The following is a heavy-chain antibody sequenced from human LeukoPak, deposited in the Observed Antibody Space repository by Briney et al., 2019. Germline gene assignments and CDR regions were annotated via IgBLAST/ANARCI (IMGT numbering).Heavy chain of an antibody. CDR2: ISGNGDTT. V-gene: IGHV3-23*01. CDR1: GFTFSSYA. CDR3: AKDRGITSSATDY. Sequence: GGSLRLSCAASGFTFSSYAMVWVRQAPGKGLEWVSGISGNGDTTYYADSVRGRFTISRDDSKNTLYLQMNSLRAEDTAVYSCAKDRGITSSATDYWGQGTLVTVSS. D-gene: IGHD6-6*01. J-gene: IGHJ4*02.